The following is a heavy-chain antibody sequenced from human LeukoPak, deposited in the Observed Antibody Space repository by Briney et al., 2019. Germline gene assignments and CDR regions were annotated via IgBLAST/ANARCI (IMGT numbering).Heavy chain of an antibody. D-gene: IGHD4-17*01. CDR3: ARGSTYGDYYFDY. CDR2: IYHSGST. V-gene: IGHV4-30-2*01. Sequence: SETLSLTCAASGGSISSGGYSWSWIRQPPGKGLAWIGYIYHSGSTYYNPSLKSRVTISVDWSKNQFSLKLSSVTAADTAVYYCARGSTYGDYYFDYWGQGTLVSVPS. CDR1: GGSISSGGYS. J-gene: IGHJ4*02.